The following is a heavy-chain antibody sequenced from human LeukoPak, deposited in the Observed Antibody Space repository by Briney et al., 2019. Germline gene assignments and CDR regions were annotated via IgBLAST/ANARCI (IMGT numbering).Heavy chain of an antibody. CDR1: GGSISSYY. Sequence: PSETLSLTCTASGGSISSYYWSWIRHSAGKGLEWIGRIYTSGSTNYNPSLKSRVIMSLDTSKNQFSLKLSSVTAADTAVYYCARGWPSAFDRSGTNYFDYWGQGTLVTVSA. V-gene: IGHV4-4*07. J-gene: IGHJ4*02. CDR3: ARGWPSAFDRSGTNYFDY. D-gene: IGHD3-22*01. CDR2: IYTSGST.